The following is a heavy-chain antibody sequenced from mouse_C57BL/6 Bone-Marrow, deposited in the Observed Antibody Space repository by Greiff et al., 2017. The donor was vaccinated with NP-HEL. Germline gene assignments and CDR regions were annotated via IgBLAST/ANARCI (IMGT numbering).Heavy chain of an antibody. CDR3: TTRANYFDY. V-gene: IGHV14-4*01. CDR1: GFNIKDDY. J-gene: IGHJ2*01. CDR2: IDPENGDT. Sequence: VQLQQSGAELVRPGASVKLSCTASGFNIKDDYMHWVKQRPEQGLEWIGWIDPENGDTESASKFQGKATITADPSSNTAYLQLSSLTSEDTAVYYCTTRANYFDYWGQGTTLTVSS.